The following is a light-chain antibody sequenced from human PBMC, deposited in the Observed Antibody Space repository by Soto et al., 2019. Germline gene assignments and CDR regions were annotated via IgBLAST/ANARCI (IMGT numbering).Light chain of an antibody. V-gene: IGLV1-44*01. CDR2: SNN. CDR1: SSNIGSNT. CDR3: AAWDDSLNGPYV. Sequence: QSVLTQPPSASGNPGQRVTISCSGSSSNIGSNTVNWYQQLPGTAPKLLIYSNNQRPSGVPDRFSGSKSGTSASLAISGLQSEYEADYYCAAWDDSLNGPYVFGTGTKLTVL. J-gene: IGLJ1*01.